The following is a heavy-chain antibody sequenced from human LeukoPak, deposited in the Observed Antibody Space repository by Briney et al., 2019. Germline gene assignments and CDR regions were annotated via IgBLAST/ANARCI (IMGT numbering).Heavy chain of an antibody. CDR3: ARVGYCSSTSCRRNWFDP. J-gene: IGHJ5*02. V-gene: IGHV1-69*01. CDR2: IIPIFGTA. Sequence: GASVKVSCRASGGTFSSYAISWVRQAPGQGLEWMGGIIPIFGTANYAQKFQGRVTITADESTSTAYMELSSLRSEDTAMYYCARVGYCSSTSCRRNWFDPWGQGTLVTVS. CDR1: GGTFSSYA. D-gene: IGHD2-2*01.